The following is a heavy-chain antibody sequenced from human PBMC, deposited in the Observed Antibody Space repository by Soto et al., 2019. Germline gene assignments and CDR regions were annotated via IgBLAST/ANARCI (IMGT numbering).Heavy chain of an antibody. CDR1: GFTVSSHA. V-gene: IGHV3-23*01. CDR2: VSGSGSGT. D-gene: IGHD4-17*01. CDR3: ARKYSDYAPAFDY. J-gene: IGHJ4*02. Sequence: GGSLRLSCAASGFTVSSHAMSWVRQAPGKGLEWVSSVSGSGSGTNYADSVKGRFTISRDNSKNTLYLQMNSLRAEDTALYSCARKYSDYAPAFDYWGQGSLVTVSS.